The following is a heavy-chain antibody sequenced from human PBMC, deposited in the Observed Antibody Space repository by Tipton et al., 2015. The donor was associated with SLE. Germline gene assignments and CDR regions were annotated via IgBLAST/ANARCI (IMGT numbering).Heavy chain of an antibody. CDR3: AANGRFLGWLSGFDP. V-gene: IGHV1-58*02. J-gene: IGHJ5*02. D-gene: IGHD3-3*01. CDR1: GFTFTSSA. CDR2: IVVGSGNT. Sequence: QLVQSGPEVKKPGTSVKVSCKASGFTFTSSAMQWVRQARGQRLEWIGWIVVGSGNTNYAQKFQERVTITRDMSTSTAYMELSSLRSEDTAVYYCAANGRFLGWLSGFDPWGQGTLVTVSS.